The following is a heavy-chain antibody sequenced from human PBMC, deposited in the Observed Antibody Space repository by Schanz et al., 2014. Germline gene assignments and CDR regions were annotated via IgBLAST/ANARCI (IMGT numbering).Heavy chain of an antibody. CDR2: INPSGGST. CDR3: AKVDRTRYYAMDV. CDR1: NYIFTKYY. J-gene: IGHJ6*02. D-gene: IGHD3-9*01. V-gene: IGHV1-46*01. Sequence: QVQLVQSGAEVKKPGASVKVSCKASNYIFTKYYIHCVRQAPGQGLEWMGLINPSGGSTSYAQKFQGRVTMTADKSTSTVYMEVSGLRSEDTAVYYCAKVDRTRYYAMDVWGQGTTVTVSS.